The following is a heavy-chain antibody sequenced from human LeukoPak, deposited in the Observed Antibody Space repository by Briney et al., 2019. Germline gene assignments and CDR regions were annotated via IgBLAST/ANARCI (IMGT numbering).Heavy chain of an antibody. CDR2: INPNSGGT. CDR3: ARDTGRSVGATDY. CDR1: GYTFTGYY. J-gene: IGHJ4*02. Sequence: ASVKVSCKASGYTFTGYYMHWVRQAPGQGLEWRGRINPNSGGTNYAQKFQGRVTMTRDTSISTAYMELSRLRSDDTAVYYCARDTGRSVGATDYWGQGTLVTVSS. V-gene: IGHV1-2*06. D-gene: IGHD1-26*01.